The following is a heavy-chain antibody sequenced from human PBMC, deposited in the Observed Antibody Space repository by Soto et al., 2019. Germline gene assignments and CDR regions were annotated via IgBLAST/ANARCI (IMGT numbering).Heavy chain of an antibody. CDR2: INPTGTMT. J-gene: IGHJ3*02. CDR3: ARDTGYDHDAFDI. V-gene: IGHV1-46*01. D-gene: IGHD5-12*01. Sequence: QVQLVQSGAEVKKPGASVKLSCKASGYTFITSYYTHWVRQAPGQGLEWMGIINPTGTMTKYSERFQGRLTMTRDKSTSTDYMELSTLPSEDTAVYFCARDTGYDHDAFDIWGQGTMVTVSS. CDR1: GYTFITSYY.